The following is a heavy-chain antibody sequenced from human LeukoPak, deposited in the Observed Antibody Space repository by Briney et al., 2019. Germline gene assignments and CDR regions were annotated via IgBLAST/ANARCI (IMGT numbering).Heavy chain of an antibody. CDR3: ARGEEDWFDP. J-gene: IGHJ5*02. CDR2: IYYSGST. V-gene: IGHV4-39*07. CDR1: GGSISSSSYY. Sequence: SETLSLTCTVSGGSISSSSYYWGWIRQPPGKGLEWIGSIYYSGSTNYNPSLKSRVTISVDTSKNQFSLKLSSVTAADTAVYYCARGEEDWFDPWGQGTLVTVSS.